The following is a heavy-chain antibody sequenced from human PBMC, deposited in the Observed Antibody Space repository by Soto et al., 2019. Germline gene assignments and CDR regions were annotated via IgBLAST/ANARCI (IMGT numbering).Heavy chain of an antibody. D-gene: IGHD1-1*01. Sequence: QVQLQESGPRLVKPSQDLSLTCTVSGGSINSGAYHWSWVRQHPGKGLEWIGAISYRGTTYSNPSLQSRMTMSVDPSKTQLSLKLSSVTAADTAVYYCARMSATGTRWFDPWGPGTLVTVS. V-gene: IGHV4-31*03. J-gene: IGHJ5*02. CDR1: GGSINSGAYH. CDR2: ISYRGTT. CDR3: ARMSATGTRWFDP.